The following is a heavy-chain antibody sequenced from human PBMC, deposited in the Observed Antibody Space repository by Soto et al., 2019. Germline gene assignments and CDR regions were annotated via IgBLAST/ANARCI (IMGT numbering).Heavy chain of an antibody. CDR1: GGSISSGGYY. V-gene: IGHV4-31*03. J-gene: IGHJ5*02. CDR2: IYYSGST. D-gene: IGHD2-21*02. Sequence: SETLSLTCTVSGGSISSGGYYWSWIRQHPGKGLEWIGYIYYSGSTYYNPSLKSRVTISVDTSKNQFSLKLSSVTAADTAVYYCARGCRGGDCYYWFDPCGQGTLVTVSS. CDR3: ARGCRGGDCYYWFDP.